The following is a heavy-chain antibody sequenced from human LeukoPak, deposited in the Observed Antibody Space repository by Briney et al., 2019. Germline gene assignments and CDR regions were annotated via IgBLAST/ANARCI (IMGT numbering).Heavy chain of an antibody. V-gene: IGHV3-30-3*01. D-gene: IGHD1-26*01. Sequence: GGSLRLSCAASGFTFSSYAMHWVRQAPGKGLEWVADISYDGSNKYYADSVKGRFTISRDNSKNTLYLQMNSLRAEDTAVYYCARDRSIVGATRYFQHWGQGTLVTVSS. CDR1: GFTFSSYA. CDR3: ARDRSIVGATRYFQH. CDR2: ISYDGSNK. J-gene: IGHJ1*01.